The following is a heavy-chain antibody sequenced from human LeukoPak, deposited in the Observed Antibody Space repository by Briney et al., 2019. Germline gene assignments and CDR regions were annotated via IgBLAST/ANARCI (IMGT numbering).Heavy chain of an antibody. CDR3: ARGAEVAGDAFDI. D-gene: IGHD2-15*01. CDR2: IYHSGST. J-gene: IGHJ3*02. V-gene: IGHV4-38-2*01. Sequence: PSETLSLTCAVSSYSISSDYYWNWIRQPPGKGLEWIGSIYHSGSTYYNPSLKSRVTISVDTSKNQFSLKLSSVTAADTAVYYCARGAEVAGDAFDIWGQGTMVTVSS. CDR1: SYSISSDYY.